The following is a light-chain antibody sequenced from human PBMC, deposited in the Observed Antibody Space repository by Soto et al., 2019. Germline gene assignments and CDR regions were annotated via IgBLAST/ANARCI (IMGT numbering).Light chain of an antibody. CDR2: EAS. J-gene: IGKJ5*01. V-gene: IGKV3-15*01. Sequence: EIVLTQSPATLSVSPGERATLSCRASQSISSNLAWYQHKPGQAPRLLIYEASTRATGVPARFSGSGSETEFTLSISSLQSEDFAVYYGQQYNKWPTITFGQGTRLEIK. CDR1: QSISSN. CDR3: QQYNKWPTIT.